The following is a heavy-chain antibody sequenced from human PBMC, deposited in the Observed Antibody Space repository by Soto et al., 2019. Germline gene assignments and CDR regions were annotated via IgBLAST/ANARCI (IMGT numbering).Heavy chain of an antibody. CDR2: ISSSSSYI. CDR3: ARDMSVDTAYFDC. Sequence: PGGSLRLSCAASGFTFSSYSMNWVRQAPGKGLEWVSSISSSSSYIYYADSVKGRFTISRDNAKNSLYLQMNSLRAEDTAVYYCARDMSVDTAYFDCWGQGTLVTVSS. CDR1: GFTFSSYS. V-gene: IGHV3-21*01. J-gene: IGHJ4*02. D-gene: IGHD5-18*01.